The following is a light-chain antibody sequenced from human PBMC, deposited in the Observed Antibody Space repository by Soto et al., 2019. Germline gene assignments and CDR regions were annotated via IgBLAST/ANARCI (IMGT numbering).Light chain of an antibody. CDR2: GAS. J-gene: IGKJ1*01. Sequence: DIVWTPTPGTLSLSRGERATLSCRASQRVGSNYLAWYQPNPGQPPRLLIHGASSRATGIPDRFSGSGSGTKFILTNSSLQSEDFAVYYCQQYGSSSWTFGQGTKVDIK. CDR1: QRVGSNY. CDR3: QQYGSSSWT. V-gene: IGKV3-20*01.